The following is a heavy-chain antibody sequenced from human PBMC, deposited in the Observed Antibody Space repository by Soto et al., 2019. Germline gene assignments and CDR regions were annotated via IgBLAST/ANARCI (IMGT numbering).Heavy chain of an antibody. V-gene: IGHV1-18*04. CDR2: ISAYNGNT. CDR1: GYTFTSYG. Sequence: GASVKVSCKTSGYTFTSYGISWVRQAPGQGLEWMGWISAYNGNTNYAQKLQGRVTMTTDTSTSTADMELRSLRSDDTAVYYCAREWSYYDILSSYHYYCGMDVWGQGTTVTVTS. CDR3: AREWSYYDILSSYHYYCGMDV. J-gene: IGHJ6*02. D-gene: IGHD3-9*01.